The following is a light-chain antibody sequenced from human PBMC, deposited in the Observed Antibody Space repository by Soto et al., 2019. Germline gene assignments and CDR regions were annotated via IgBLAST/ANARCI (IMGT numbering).Light chain of an antibody. Sequence: QSVLTQPPSVSGAPGQRVTISCTGSLSNIGAGYDVHWYQQLPGTAPKLLIYGNSNRPSGVPDRFSGSKSGTSASLAITALQAEDEAVYYCQSYDSSLSGYVLFGGGTKLTVL. CDR2: GNS. CDR1: LSNIGAGYD. J-gene: IGLJ2*01. CDR3: QSYDSSLSGYVL. V-gene: IGLV1-40*01.